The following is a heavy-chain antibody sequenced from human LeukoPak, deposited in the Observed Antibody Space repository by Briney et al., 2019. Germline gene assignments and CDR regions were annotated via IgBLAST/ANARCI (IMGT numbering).Heavy chain of an antibody. J-gene: IGHJ3*02. D-gene: IGHD2-2*01. Sequence: GGSLRLSCAASGFTFSSYAMSWVRQAPGKGLEWVSAISGSGGSTYYPDSVKGRFTISRDNSKNTLYLQMNSLRAEDTAVYYCAKDKAQYQLLGPGAFDIWGQGTMVAVSS. CDR1: GFTFSSYA. CDR3: AKDKAQYQLLGPGAFDI. V-gene: IGHV3-23*01. CDR2: ISGSGGST.